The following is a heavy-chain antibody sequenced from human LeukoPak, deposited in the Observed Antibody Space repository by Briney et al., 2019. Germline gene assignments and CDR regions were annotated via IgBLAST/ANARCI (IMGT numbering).Heavy chain of an antibody. CDR2: MNPNSGNT. D-gene: IGHD2-8*01. V-gene: IGHV1-8*03. Sequence: GASVKVSCKASGGTFSSYAISWVRQATGQGLEWMGWMNPNSGNTGYAQKFQGGVTITRNTSISTAYMELSSLRSEDTAVYYCARQGYAIRDAYYYYYMDVWGKGTTVTVSS. J-gene: IGHJ6*03. CDR1: GGTFSSYA. CDR3: ARQGYAIRDAYYYYYMDV.